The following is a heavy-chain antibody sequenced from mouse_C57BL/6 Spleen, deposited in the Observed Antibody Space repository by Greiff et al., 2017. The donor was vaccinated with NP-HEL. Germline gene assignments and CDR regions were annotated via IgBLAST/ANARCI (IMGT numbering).Heavy chain of an antibody. Sequence: VQLQQSGAELVRPGASVKLSCTASGFNIKDDYMHWVKQRPEQGLEWIGGIDPENGDTEYASKFQGKATITADTSSNTAYLQLSSLTSEDTAVYYCTDRGYDSTWFAYWGQGTLVTVSA. V-gene: IGHV14-4*01. D-gene: IGHD2-4*01. CDR2: IDPENGDT. J-gene: IGHJ3*01. CDR1: GFNIKDDY. CDR3: TDRGYDSTWFAY.